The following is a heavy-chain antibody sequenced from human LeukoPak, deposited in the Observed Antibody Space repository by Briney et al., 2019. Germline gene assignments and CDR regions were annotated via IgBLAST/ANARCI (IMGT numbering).Heavy chain of an antibody. D-gene: IGHD3-10*01. J-gene: IGHJ4*02. Sequence: ASVKVSCKDSGYTFTGYYMPWVRQAPGQGLEWMGRINPNSGGTNYAQKFQGRVTMTRDTSISTAYMELSRLRSGDTAVYYCARKVAGSYLEEYFDYWGQGTLVTVSS. CDR1: GYTFTGYY. CDR3: ARKVAGSYLEEYFDY. CDR2: INPNSGGT. V-gene: IGHV1-2*06.